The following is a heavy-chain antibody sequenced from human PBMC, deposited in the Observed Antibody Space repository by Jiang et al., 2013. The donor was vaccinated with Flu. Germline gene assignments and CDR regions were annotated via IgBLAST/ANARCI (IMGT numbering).Heavy chain of an antibody. D-gene: IGHD6-19*01. J-gene: IGHJ6*03. V-gene: IGHV6-1*01. CDR1: GDSVSSNSAA. CDR2: TYYRSKWYN. Sequence: SQTLSLTCAISGDSVSSNSAAWNWIRQSPSRGLEWLGRTYYRSKWYNDYAVSVKSRITINPDTSKNQFSLQLNSVTPEDTAVYYCARVVSGSGWYPDYYYYMDVWGKGTTVTVSS. CDR3: ARVVSGSGWYPDYYYYMDV.